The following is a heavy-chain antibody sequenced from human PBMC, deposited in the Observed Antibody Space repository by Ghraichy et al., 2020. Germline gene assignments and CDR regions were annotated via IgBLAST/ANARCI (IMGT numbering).Heavy chain of an antibody. J-gene: IGHJ3*02. CDR1: GFTFSSYA. V-gene: IGHV3-23*01. Sequence: GGSLRLSCAASGFTFSSYAMSWVRQAPGKGLEWVSAISGSGGSTYYADSVKGRFTISRDNSKNTLYLQMNSLRAEDTAVYYCATDQDFWSGYYPPGDAFDIWGQGTMVTVSS. CDR2: ISGSGGST. CDR3: ATDQDFWSGYYPPGDAFDI. D-gene: IGHD3-3*01.